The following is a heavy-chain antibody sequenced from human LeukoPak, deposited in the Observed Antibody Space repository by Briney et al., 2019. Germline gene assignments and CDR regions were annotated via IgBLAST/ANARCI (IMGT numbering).Heavy chain of an antibody. CDR1: GFTFSSNG. D-gene: IGHD3-10*01. V-gene: IGHV3-30*02. J-gene: IGHJ5*01. Sequence: PGGSLRLSCVASGFTFSSNGMHWVRQAPGKGLEWVAFIRNDGSNKYYVDSVKGRFTIYRDNSKNTLYLQMNSLRAEDTAVYYCAKDLIRLGPGRGRFDSWGQGTQVSVSS. CDR2: IRNDGSNK. CDR3: AKDLIRLGPGRGRFDS.